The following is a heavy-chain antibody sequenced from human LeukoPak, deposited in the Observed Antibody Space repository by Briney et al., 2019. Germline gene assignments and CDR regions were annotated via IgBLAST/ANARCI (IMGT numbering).Heavy chain of an antibody. J-gene: IGHJ4*02. CDR1: GFTFSSYA. CDR2: ISYDGSNK. Sequence: GGSLRLSCAASGFTFSSYAMHWVRQAPGKGLEWVAVISYDGSNKYYADSVKGRFTVSRDNSKNTLYLQMNSVNTEDTAVYSCARDAVVGATTTPEYWGQGTLVTVSS. CDR3: ARDAVVGATTTPEY. D-gene: IGHD1-26*01. V-gene: IGHV3-30-3*01.